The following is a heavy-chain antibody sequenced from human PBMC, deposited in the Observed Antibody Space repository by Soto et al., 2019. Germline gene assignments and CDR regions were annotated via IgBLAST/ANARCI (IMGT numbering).Heavy chain of an antibody. CDR3: TTEEYSGYVPY. V-gene: IGHV3-15*01. Sequence: EVQLVESGGGLVKPGGSLRLSCAASGFTFSNAWMSWVRQAPGKGLEWVGRIKSKTDGGTTDYAAPVKGRFTISRADSKNTLYLQMNSLKTEDTAVYYCTTEEYSGYVPYWGQGTLVTVSS. CDR2: IKSKTDGGTT. J-gene: IGHJ4*02. D-gene: IGHD5-12*01. CDR1: GFTFSNAW.